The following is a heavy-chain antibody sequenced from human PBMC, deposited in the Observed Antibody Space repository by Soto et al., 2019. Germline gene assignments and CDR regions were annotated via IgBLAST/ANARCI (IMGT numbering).Heavy chain of an antibody. D-gene: IGHD3-3*01. J-gene: IGHJ4*02. CDR1: GGSISISNW. CDR2: VFHSGST. V-gene: IGHV4-4*02. Sequence: SETLSLTCAVSGGSISISNWWSFFRQPPGKGLEWIGEVFHSGSTNYNPSLKSRLTISVDKSKNQFSLKLTSVTAADTAVYYCAALSYGSGFIDEWGQGTLVTVSS. CDR3: AALSYGSGFIDE.